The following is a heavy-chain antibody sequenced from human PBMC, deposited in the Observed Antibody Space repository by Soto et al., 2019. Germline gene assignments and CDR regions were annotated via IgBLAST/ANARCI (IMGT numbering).Heavy chain of an antibody. V-gene: IGHV4-4*07. CDR1: GGSISHYY. CDR3: ATHRGGGGY. D-gene: IGHD3-10*01. CDR2: IYTGGST. J-gene: IGHJ4*02. Sequence: PSETLSLTCAVSGGSISHYYWSWIRQPSGRGLEWIGRIYTGGSTNYNPSLKSRGTMSVDTSKNQFSLRLSSVTADYTAVCYCATHRGGGGYWGQGTLVTVSS.